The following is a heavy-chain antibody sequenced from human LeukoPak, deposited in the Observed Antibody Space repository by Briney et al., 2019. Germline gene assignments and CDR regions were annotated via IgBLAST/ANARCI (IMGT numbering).Heavy chain of an antibody. V-gene: IGHV1-24*01. J-gene: IGHJ6*03. CDR3: ATHSPERRYSGYYNFYYMDV. CDR2: FDPKDGDT. D-gene: IGHD5-12*01. CDR1: GYTLTELS. Sequence: GASVKVSCKVSGYTLTELSVHWVRQAPGKGLEWMGNFDPKDGDTIYAQRFQGRVTMTEDTSTHTAYMELSSLRSEDTAVYFCATHSPERRYSGYYNFYYMDVWGKGTTATVSS.